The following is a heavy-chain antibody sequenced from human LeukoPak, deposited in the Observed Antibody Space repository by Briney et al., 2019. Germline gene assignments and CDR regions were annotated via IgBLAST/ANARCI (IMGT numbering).Heavy chain of an antibody. J-gene: IGHJ3*02. CDR3: AREGYYDSSGYYPDAFDI. V-gene: IGHV1-2*02. Sequence: ASVKVSCKASGYTFTGYYMHWVRQAPGQGLEWMGWINPNSGGTNYAQKFQGRVTMTRDTSISTAYMELSRLRSDDTAVYYCAREGYYDSSGYYPDAFDIWGQGTMVTVSS. D-gene: IGHD3-22*01. CDR1: GYTFTGYY. CDR2: INPNSGGT.